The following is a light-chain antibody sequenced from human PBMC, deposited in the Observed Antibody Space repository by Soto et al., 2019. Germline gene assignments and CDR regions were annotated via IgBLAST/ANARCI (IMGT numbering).Light chain of an antibody. Sequence: EIVLTQSPGTLSLSPGERATLSCRASQSVHSTYLAGYQHKPGQTTRLLIYGASSRTKGTPDRASGGGSGTAFALSISRRDPADVAVYYCLQYGSAPATFGQGTKLEIK. V-gene: IGKV3-20*01. CDR1: QSVHSTY. CDR3: LQYGSAPAT. CDR2: GAS. J-gene: IGKJ2*01.